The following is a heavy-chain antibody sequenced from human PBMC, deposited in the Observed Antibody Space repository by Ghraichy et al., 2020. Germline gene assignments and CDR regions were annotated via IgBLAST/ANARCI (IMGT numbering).Heavy chain of an antibody. Sequence: ASVKVSCKASGYTFTSYAMHWVRQAPGQRLEWMGWINAGNGNTKYSQKFQGRVTITRDTSASTAYMELSSLRSEDTAVYYCARDRDDCGGDCLDAFDIWGQGTMVTVSS. CDR2: INAGNGNT. CDR3: ARDRDDCGGDCLDAFDI. CDR1: GYTFTSYA. V-gene: IGHV1-3*01. J-gene: IGHJ3*02. D-gene: IGHD2-21*02.